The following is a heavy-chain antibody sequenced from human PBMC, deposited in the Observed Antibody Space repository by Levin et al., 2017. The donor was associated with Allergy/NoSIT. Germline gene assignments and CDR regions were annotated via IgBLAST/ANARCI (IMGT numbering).Heavy chain of an antibody. V-gene: IGHV3-21*01. J-gene: IGHJ4*02. CDR3: ARDILDYYGSGSYDY. D-gene: IGHD3-10*01. CDR2: ISSSSSYI. CDR1: GFTFSSYS. Sequence: GGSLRLSCAASGFTFSSYSMNWVRQAPGKGLEWVSSISSSSSYIYYADSVKGRFTISRDNAKNSLYLQMNSLRAEDTAVYYCARDILDYYGSGSYDYWGQGTLVTVSS.